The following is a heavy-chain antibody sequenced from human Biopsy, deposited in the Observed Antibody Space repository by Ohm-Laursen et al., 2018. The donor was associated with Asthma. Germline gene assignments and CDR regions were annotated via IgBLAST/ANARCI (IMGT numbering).Heavy chain of an antibody. D-gene: IGHD6-6*01. CDR1: GFDFDDFA. J-gene: IGHJ4*02. CDR3: ARGKTWGRSYYFDY. Sequence: SLRLSCSASGFDFDDFAMHWVRQAPGKGLEWVSSISWNSVSLDYAASVKGRFTISRDNAKDTLYLQVNSLRGDDTAVYYCARGKTWGRSYYFDYWGQGTLVTVSS. CDR2: ISWNSVSL. V-gene: IGHV3-9*01.